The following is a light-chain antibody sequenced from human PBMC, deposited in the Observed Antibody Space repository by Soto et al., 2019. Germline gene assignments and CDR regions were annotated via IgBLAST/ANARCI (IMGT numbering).Light chain of an antibody. CDR2: EVN. CDR3: SSYAGSNTPYV. V-gene: IGLV2-8*01. CDR1: SSDVGGYNY. J-gene: IGLJ1*01. Sequence: QSVLTQPPSASGCPGQSVTISCTGTSSDVGGYNYVSWYQHHPGNAPKLMIYEVNKRTSGVPDRFSGSKSGSTASLTVSGLQAEDEADYYCSSYAGSNTPYVFGTGTKVTVL.